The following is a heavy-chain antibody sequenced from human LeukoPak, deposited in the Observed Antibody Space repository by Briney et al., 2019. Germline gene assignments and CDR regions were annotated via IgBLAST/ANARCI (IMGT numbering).Heavy chain of an antibody. CDR2: IYYSGST. CDR3: AGGYPSFDY. Sequence: SEILSLTCTVSNASISSNTYYWSWIRQPPGKGLEWIGYIYYSGSTNYNPSLKSRVTISVDTSKNQFSLKLSSVTAADTAVYYCAGGYPSFDYWGQGTLVTVSS. V-gene: IGHV4-61*01. D-gene: IGHD3-22*01. CDR1: NASISSNTYY. J-gene: IGHJ4*02.